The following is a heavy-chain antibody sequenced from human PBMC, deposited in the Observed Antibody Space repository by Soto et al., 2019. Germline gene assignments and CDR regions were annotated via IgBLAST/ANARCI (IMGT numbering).Heavy chain of an antibody. CDR1: VYNFGSSS. D-gene: IGHD6-19*01. CDR3: ARELGQWPGGR. J-gene: IGHJ4*02. V-gene: IGHV3-21*01. Sequence: PGGCLRLYCADSVYNFGSSSMSWVHQDPGYGLEWVSSISSSSSYIYYADSVKGRFTISRDNAKNSLYLQMNSLRAEYTAVYYCARELGQWPGGRWGQGTLVTVSS. CDR2: ISSSSSYI.